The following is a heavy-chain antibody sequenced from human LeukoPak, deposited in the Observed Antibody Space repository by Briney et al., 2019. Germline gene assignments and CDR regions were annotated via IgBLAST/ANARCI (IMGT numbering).Heavy chain of an antibody. Sequence: GASVKVSCRASGYTFTSYGISWVRQAPGQGLEWMGWINAYNGDTNYAQKLQGRVTTTTDTSTETAYMELRSLRSDDTAVYYCARDYGSRLVHVNSAFLKWGQGTLVTVSS. CDR2: INAYNGDT. CDR1: GYTFTSYG. CDR3: ARDYGSRLVHVNSAFLK. D-gene: IGHD3-10*01. J-gene: IGHJ4*02. V-gene: IGHV1-18*01.